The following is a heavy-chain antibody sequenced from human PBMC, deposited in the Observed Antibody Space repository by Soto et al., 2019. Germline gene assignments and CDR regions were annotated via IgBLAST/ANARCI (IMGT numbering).Heavy chain of an antibody. D-gene: IGHD1-26*01. J-gene: IGHJ4*02. CDR3: ARPIGLKVGATAVFY. V-gene: IGHV1-46*01. Sequence: GAPVKVSCKASGYTLTRYYIAWVRQAPGQGLESMGIINPSGGSTSYAQKFQGRVTMTRDTSTSTVYMELSSLRSEDTAVYYCARPIGLKVGATAVFYWGQGTLVTVSS. CDR1: GYTLTRYY. CDR2: INPSGGST.